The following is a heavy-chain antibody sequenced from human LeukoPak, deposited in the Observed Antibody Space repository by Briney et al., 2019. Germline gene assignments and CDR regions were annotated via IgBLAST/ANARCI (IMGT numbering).Heavy chain of an antibody. D-gene: IGHD2-15*01. V-gene: IGHV4-34*01. CDR3: ARATYCSGDSCYSGIFDY. CDR2: INQSGST. CDR1: GGSFSGYY. J-gene: IGHJ4*03. Sequence: PSETLSLTCAVYGGSFSGYYWSWIRKPPGKGLEWIGEINQSGSTNYNPSLKSRVTISVDTSKNQFSLKLSSVPAADTAVYYCARATYCSGDSCYSGIFDYWGQGTTVTVSS.